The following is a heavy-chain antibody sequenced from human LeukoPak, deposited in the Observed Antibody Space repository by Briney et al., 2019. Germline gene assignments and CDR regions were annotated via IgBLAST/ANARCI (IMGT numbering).Heavy chain of an antibody. D-gene: IGHD3-3*01. J-gene: IGHJ6*03. Sequence: GGSLRLSCAAAGLSFSSYEMYWVRQAPGKGLEWVSYISSSDNTIYYADSVKGRFTISRDNAKNSLYLQMNSLRAEDTAVYYCARVITIFGVVPPEGDMDVWGKGTTVTVSS. CDR1: GLSFSSYE. CDR2: ISSSDNTI. V-gene: IGHV3-48*03. CDR3: ARVITIFGVVPPEGDMDV.